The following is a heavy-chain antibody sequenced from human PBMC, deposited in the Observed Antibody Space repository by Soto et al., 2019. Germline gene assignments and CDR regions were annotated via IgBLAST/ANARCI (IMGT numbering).Heavy chain of an antibody. V-gene: IGHV3-23*01. CDR2: ISGSGGST. J-gene: IGHJ4*02. CDR3: AKDPSLYYYGSGSYLA. D-gene: IGHD3-10*01. Sequence: GGSLRLSCAASGFTFSSYAMSWVRQAPGKGLEWVSAISGSGGSTYYADSVKGRFTISRDNSKNTLYLQMNSLRAEDTAVYYCAKDPSLYYYGSGSYLAWGQGTLVTVSS. CDR1: GFTFSSYA.